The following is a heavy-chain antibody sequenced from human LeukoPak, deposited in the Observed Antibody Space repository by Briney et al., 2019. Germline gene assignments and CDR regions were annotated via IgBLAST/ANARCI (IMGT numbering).Heavy chain of an antibody. D-gene: IGHD3-22*01. CDR3: AREGVSTVTSILVVISFDY. J-gene: IGHJ4*02. CDR1: GFTFNSYS. Sequence: GGSLRLSCAVSGFTFNSYSMNWVRQAPGKGLEWVSYISNSGSTMYYADSVKGRFTISRDNAKNSLYLQMNSLRPEDTAIYYCAREGVSTVTSILVVISFDYWGQGALVTVAS. CDR2: ISNSGSTM. V-gene: IGHV3-48*04.